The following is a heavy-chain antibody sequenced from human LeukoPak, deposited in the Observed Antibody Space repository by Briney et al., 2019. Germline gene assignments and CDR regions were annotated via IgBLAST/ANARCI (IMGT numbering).Heavy chain of an antibody. CDR1: SDFFSSVTDY. CDR2: GDYSGGT. J-gene: IGHJ5*02. V-gene: IGHV4-39*07. CDR3: ARRDTYYDILTGSYTA. Sequence: SETLSLTCTVSSDFFSSVTDYWAWIRQPPGKGLEWIASGDYSGGTYYNPSLESRVAISADMSKNQISLKLSSVTAADTALYYCARRDTYYDILTGSYTAWGQGTLVTVSS. D-gene: IGHD3-9*01.